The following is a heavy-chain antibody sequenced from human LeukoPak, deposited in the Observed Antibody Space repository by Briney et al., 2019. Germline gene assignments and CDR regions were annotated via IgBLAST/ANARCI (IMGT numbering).Heavy chain of an antibody. D-gene: IGHD5-12*01. CDR3: ARVVAGVDY. V-gene: IGHV4-61*02. CDR2: IYTSGST. J-gene: IGHJ4*02. CDR1: GGSISSGSYY. Sequence: SETLSLTCTVSGGSISSGSYYWSWIRQPAGKGLEWIGRIYTSGSTNYNPSLKSRVTISVDTSKNQFSLKLSSVTVADTAVYYCARVVAGVDYWGQGTLVTVSS.